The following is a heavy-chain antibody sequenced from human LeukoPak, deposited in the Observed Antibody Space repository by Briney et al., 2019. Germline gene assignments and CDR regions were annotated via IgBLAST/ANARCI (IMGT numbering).Heavy chain of an antibody. CDR3: ARDRRYSYGADAFDI. J-gene: IGHJ3*02. CDR1: GYTFTNYG. V-gene: IGHV1-18*01. Sequence: ASEKVSCKASGYTFTNYGISWVRQAPGQGLEWMGWISAYNGNTNYAQKLQGRVTMTTDTSTSTAYMELRSLRSDDTAVYYCARDRRYSYGADAFDIWGQGTMVTVSS. D-gene: IGHD5-18*01. CDR2: ISAYNGNT.